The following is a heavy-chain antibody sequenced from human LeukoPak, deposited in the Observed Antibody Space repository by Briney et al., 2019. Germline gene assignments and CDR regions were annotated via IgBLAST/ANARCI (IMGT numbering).Heavy chain of an antibody. D-gene: IGHD4-17*01. V-gene: IGHV3-21*01. CDR3: AKDGLGYGDYPAYYYYYYGMDV. CDR2: ISSSGSYI. Sequence: PGGSLRLSCAASGFTFSSYSLNWVRLAPGKGLEWVSSISSSGSYIYYADSVKGRFTISRDNSKNTLYLQMNSLRAEDTAVYYCAKDGLGYGDYPAYYYYYYGMDVWGQGTTVTVSS. CDR1: GFTFSSYS. J-gene: IGHJ6*02.